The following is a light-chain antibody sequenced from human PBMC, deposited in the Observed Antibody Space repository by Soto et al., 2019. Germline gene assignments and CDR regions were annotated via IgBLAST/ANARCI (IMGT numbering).Light chain of an antibody. CDR2: AAS. CDR1: QDISNF. V-gene: IGKV1-27*01. CDR3: QKYKSAPSLT. J-gene: IGKJ4*01. Sequence: DIQMTQSPSSLSASVGDRVTITCRASQDISNFLAWYQHKPGKVPKLLIYAASTLQSGVPSRFSGSGSGTDFTITISSLQPEDVATYYCQKYKSAPSLTFGGGTKVEIK.